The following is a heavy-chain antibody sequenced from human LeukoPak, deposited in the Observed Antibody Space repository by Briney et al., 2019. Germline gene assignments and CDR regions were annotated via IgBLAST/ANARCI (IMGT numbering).Heavy chain of an antibody. CDR1: GYTFSSYG. V-gene: IGHV1-18*01. J-gene: IGHJ4*02. CDR2: ISAYNGNT. CDR3: ASLKTDGYFDY. Sequence: ASVKVSCKASGYTFSSYGISWVRQAPGQGLEWMGWISAYNGNTNYAQKFRGRVTMTTDTSTSTAYMELRSLRSDDTAVYYCASLKTDGYFDYWGQGTLVTVSS. D-gene: IGHD5-24*01.